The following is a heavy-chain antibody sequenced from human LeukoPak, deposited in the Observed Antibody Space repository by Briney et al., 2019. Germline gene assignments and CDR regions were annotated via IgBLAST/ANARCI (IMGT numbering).Heavy chain of an antibody. CDR1: GYTFTGYY. J-gene: IGHJ4*02. CDR2: INPNSGGT. CDR3: ARMTTVTTGDY. V-gene: IGHV1-2*02. Sequence: ASVKVSCKASGYTFTGYYMHWVRQAAGQGLEWMGWINPNSGGTNYAQKFQGRVTMTSDTSISTAYMELSRLRPDDTAVYYCARMTTVTTGDYWGQGTLVTVSS. D-gene: IGHD4-17*01.